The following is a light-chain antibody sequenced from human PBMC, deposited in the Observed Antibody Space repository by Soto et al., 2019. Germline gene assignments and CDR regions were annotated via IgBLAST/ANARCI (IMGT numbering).Light chain of an antibody. CDR2: KAS. Sequence: DIQMTQSPSTLSASVGDRVTITCRASQSVSSWLAWYQQKPGKAPKLLIYKASSLESGDPSRFSGSGSGTDFTLTISSLQPDDFASYYCQQYYSYWTFGQGTNVEIK. CDR1: QSVSSW. CDR3: QQYYSYWT. V-gene: IGKV1-5*03. J-gene: IGKJ1*01.